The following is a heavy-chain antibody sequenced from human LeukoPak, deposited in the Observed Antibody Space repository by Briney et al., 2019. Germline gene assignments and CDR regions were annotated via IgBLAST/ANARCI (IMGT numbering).Heavy chain of an antibody. CDR3: AREGTGYYYDSSGYSDAFDI. CDR1: GFTFSSYA. CDR2: ISGSGGST. D-gene: IGHD3-22*01. V-gene: IGHV3-23*01. Sequence: GGSLRLSCAASGFTFSSYAMSWVRQAPGKGLEWVSAISGSGGSTYYADSVKGRFTISRDNSKNTLYLQMNSLRSDDTAVYYCAREGTGYYYDSSGYSDAFDIWGQGTLVTVSS. J-gene: IGHJ3*02.